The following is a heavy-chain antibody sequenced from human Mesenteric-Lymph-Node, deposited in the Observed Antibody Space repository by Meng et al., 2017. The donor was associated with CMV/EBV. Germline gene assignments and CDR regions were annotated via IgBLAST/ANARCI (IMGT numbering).Heavy chain of an antibody. J-gene: IGHJ6*02. CDR1: GGSFSGYY. CDR2: IHQSGST. CDR3: ARGDHYYYYGMDV. Sequence: SETLSLTCAVYGGSFSGYYWSWIRQPPGKGLEWIAEIHQSGSTNYNPSLKSRVTISVDTSKNQFSLKLNSVTAADTAMYYCARGDHYYYYGMDVWGQGTTVTVSS. V-gene: IGHV4-34*01.